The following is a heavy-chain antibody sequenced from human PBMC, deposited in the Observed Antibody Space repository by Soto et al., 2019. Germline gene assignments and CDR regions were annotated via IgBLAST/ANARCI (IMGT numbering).Heavy chain of an antibody. D-gene: IGHD1-26*01. CDR1: GYTFTSYG. J-gene: IGHJ4*02. CDR2: ISAYNGNT. CDR3: ATLGYSGSYYLFDY. Sequence: ASVKVSCKASGYTFTSYGISWVRQAPGQGLEWMGWISAYNGNTNYAQKLQGRVTMTTDTSTSTAYVELRSLRSDDTAVYYCATLGYSGSYYLFDYWGQGTLVTVSS. V-gene: IGHV1-18*01.